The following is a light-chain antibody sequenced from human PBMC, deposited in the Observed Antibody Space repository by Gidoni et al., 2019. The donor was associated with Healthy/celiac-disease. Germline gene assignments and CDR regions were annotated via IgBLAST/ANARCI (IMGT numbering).Light chain of an antibody. CDR1: QSISSW. CDR2: KAS. V-gene: IGKV1-5*03. CDR3: KQYSSYSWT. Sequence: EIQMNQSHPTRSRFGGDRVNITCPASQSISSWLAWYQQKPGKAPKLLIPKASTLESGVPSQLSGRGAGTVFALTSSSLQPDDFATYYCKQYSSYSWTFGQGTKVEIK. J-gene: IGKJ1*01.